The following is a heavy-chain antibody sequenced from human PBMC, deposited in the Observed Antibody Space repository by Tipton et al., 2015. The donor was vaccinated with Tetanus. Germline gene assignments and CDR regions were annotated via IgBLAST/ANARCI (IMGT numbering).Heavy chain of an antibody. Sequence: SLRLSCAASGFTFSSYAMHWVRQAPGKGLEWVAVISYDGSNKYYADSVKGRFTISRDNSKNTLYLQMNSLRAEDTAVYYCARDPPDRLVVPAASFDYWGQGTLVTVSS. CDR2: ISYDGSNK. J-gene: IGHJ4*02. V-gene: IGHV3-30-3*01. CDR1: GFTFSSYA. D-gene: IGHD2-2*01. CDR3: ARDPPDRLVVPAASFDY.